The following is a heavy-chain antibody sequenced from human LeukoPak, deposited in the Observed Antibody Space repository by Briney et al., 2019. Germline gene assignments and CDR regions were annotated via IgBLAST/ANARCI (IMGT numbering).Heavy chain of an antibody. Sequence: PGRSLRLSCAASGFTFSSYGMHWVRQAPGKGLEWVAVIWFDGSNKYYADSVKGRFTISRDNSKNTLYLQMNSLRAEDTAVYYCARDRWLEELLFFDYWGQGTLVTVSS. CDR2: IWFDGSNK. CDR1: GFTFSSYG. D-gene: IGHD3-10*01. V-gene: IGHV3-33*01. CDR3: ARDRWLEELLFFDY. J-gene: IGHJ4*02.